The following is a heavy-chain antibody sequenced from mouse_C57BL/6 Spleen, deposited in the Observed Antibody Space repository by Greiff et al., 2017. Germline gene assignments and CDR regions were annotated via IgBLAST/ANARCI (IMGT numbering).Heavy chain of an antibody. CDR3: TPDSYYYGRSY. J-gene: IGHJ2*01. Sequence: EVQLQQSGAELVRPGASVKLSCTASGFNIKDDYMHWVKQRSEQGLEWIGWIDPENGDTEYASKFQGKATITADTSSNTAYLQLSSLTSEDTAVYYCTPDSYYYGRSYWGQGTTLTVSS. V-gene: IGHV14-4*01. D-gene: IGHD1-1*01. CDR1: GFNIKDDY. CDR2: IDPENGDT.